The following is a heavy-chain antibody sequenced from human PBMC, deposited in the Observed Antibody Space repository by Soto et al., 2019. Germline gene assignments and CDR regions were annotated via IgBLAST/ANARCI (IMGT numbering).Heavy chain of an antibody. CDR3: ARDGCSGGSCSSHYYYGMAV. D-gene: IGHD2-15*01. CDR1: GGSFKSYY. Sequence: HSDSMYIARALCGGSFKSYYWGGLRQHPGEGLEWIGEINHSGSTNYNPSLKSRVTISVDTSKNQFSLKLSSVTAADTAVYYCARDGCSGGSCSSHYYYGMAVRGQRTTVTVSS. CDR2: INHSGST. V-gene: IGHV4-34*01. J-gene: IGHJ6*02.